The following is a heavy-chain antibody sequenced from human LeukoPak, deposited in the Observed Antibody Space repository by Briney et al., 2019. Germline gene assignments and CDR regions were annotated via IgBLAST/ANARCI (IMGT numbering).Heavy chain of an antibody. J-gene: IGHJ4*02. D-gene: IGHD2/OR15-2a*01. CDR2: IRSDGSDT. Sequence: PGGSLRLSCAASGFTFSDTWMHWVRQAPGKGLVWVSRIRSDGSDTRYAESAKGRFTISRDNAKNTLYPQMNSLRAEDTAVYYCARDWFHAIDYWGQGTLVTVSS. CDR3: ARDWFHAIDY. CDR1: GFTFSDTW. V-gene: IGHV3-74*01.